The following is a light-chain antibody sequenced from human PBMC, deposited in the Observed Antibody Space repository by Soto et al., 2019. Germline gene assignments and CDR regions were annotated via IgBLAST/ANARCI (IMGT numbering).Light chain of an antibody. Sequence: DIQMTQSPSTLSASVGDRVTITCRASQNIDSGLAWYQQKPWKAPKLLIYKASTLESGVPLRFSGSGSGTAFTLTITSLQPDDFATYYCQQYHFFWTFGQGTRVEIK. CDR3: QQYHFFWT. CDR2: KAS. V-gene: IGKV1-5*03. CDR1: QNIDSG. J-gene: IGKJ1*01.